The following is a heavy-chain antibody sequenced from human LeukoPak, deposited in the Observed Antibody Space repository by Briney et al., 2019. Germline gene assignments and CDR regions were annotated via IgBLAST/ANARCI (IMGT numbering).Heavy chain of an antibody. J-gene: IGHJ4*02. D-gene: IGHD2-2*01. Sequence: GGSLRLSCVASGFTFSTYALSWVRQAPGKGLEWVSAISSSGGSPYYADSVNGRFTISRDNSKNTLYLQMNSLRAKDTALYYCAKDQALSLSSSRALDYWGQGTLVTVSS. CDR2: ISSSGGSP. CDR1: GFTFSTYA. CDR3: AKDQALSLSSSRALDY. V-gene: IGHV3-23*01.